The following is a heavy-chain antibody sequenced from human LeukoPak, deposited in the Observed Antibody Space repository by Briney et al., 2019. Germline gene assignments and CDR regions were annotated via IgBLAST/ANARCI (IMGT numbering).Heavy chain of an antibody. CDR1: GGTFSNYA. CDR3: ARDSNAVAGRQVDYYYGMDV. CDR2: IIPLFGTA. V-gene: IGHV1-69*05. J-gene: IGHJ6*02. D-gene: IGHD6-19*01. Sequence: SVKVSCKASGGTFSNYAISWVRQAPGQGLEWMGGIIPLFGTANYAQKFQGRVTITRDTSASTAYMELSSLRSEDTAVYYCARDSNAVAGRQVDYYYGMDVWGQGTTVTVSS.